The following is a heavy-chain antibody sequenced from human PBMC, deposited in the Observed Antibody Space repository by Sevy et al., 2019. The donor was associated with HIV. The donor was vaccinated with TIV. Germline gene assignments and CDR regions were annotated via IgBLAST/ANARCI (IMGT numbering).Heavy chain of an antibody. Sequence: GGSLRLSCAASGFTFSSYAMHWVRQAPGKGLEWVAVLSYDRSNKYYADSVKGRFTISRDNSKNTLYLQMNSLRAEDTAVYYCARDRQGYYMDVWGKWTTVTVSS. CDR3: ARDRQGYYMDV. V-gene: IGHV3-30-3*01. J-gene: IGHJ6*03. CDR1: GFTFSSYA. CDR2: LSYDRSNK.